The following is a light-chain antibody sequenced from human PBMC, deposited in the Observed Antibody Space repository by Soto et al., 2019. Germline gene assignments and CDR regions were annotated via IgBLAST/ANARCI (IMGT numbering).Light chain of an antibody. CDR1: QSIGNY. CDR2: KAS. CDR3: QHYRSYPFT. J-gene: IGKJ3*01. Sequence: DIQMTQSPSTLSASVGDRVTITCRASQSIGNYLAWYQQQSGKAPKLLIYKASTLESGVPSRFSGSGSGTEFTLTISSLQPDDFVTYYCQHYRSYPFTFGPGTQVDIK. V-gene: IGKV1-5*03.